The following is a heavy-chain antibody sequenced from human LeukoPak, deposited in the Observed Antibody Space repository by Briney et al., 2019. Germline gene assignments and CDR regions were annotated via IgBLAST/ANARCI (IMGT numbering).Heavy chain of an antibody. CDR1: GFTFSSYE. D-gene: IGHD3-16*02. CDR3: ATAPQTYRYLGY. V-gene: IGHV3-48*03. J-gene: IGHJ4*02. Sequence: GGSLRLSCAASGFTFSSYEMNWVRQAPGKGLEWVSSISRSATTIYYADSVKGRFTISRDNGKNSLYLQMNSLRAEDTALYYCATAPQTYRYLGYWGQGTLVTVSS. CDR2: ISRSATTI.